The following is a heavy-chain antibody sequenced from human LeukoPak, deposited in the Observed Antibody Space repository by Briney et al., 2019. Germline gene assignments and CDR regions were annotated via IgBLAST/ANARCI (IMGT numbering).Heavy chain of an antibody. V-gene: IGHV3-64*01. Sequence: GGSLRLSXAASGFTFSSYAMHWVRQAPGKGLEYVSAISSNGGSTYYANSVKGRFTISRDNSKNTLYLQMGSLRAEDMAVYYCARPTNGTWGQGTLVTVSS. D-gene: IGHD2-8*01. CDR1: GFTFSSYA. CDR3: ARPTNGT. J-gene: IGHJ5*02. CDR2: ISSNGGST.